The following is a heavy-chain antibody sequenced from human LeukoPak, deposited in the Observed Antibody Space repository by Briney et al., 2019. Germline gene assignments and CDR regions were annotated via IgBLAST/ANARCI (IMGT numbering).Heavy chain of an antibody. V-gene: IGHV5-51*01. D-gene: IGHD4-17*01. CDR3: ARHGPDYGDYLCYDY. J-gene: IGHJ4*02. CDR1: GYRFTSYW. CDR2: IYPGDSDT. Sequence: GESLKISFKGSGYRFTSYWIGWVRPMPGKGLGGMGIIYPGDSDTRYSPSFQGQVTISADKSISTAYLQWSSLKASDTAMYYCARHGPDYGDYLCYDYWGQGTLVTVSS.